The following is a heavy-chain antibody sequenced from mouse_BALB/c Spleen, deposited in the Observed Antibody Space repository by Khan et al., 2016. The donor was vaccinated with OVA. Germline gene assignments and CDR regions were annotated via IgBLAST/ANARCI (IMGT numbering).Heavy chain of an antibody. V-gene: IGHV14-1*02. CDR3: ARSGYFAWFAY. CDR2: IDPENGET. Sequence: VQLKQSGAELVRPGALVKLSCKASGFNIKDYYLHWVKQRPEQGLEWIGWIDPENGETVYDPKFQDKASITADTSSNTAYLQFSSLTSEDTAVYYCARSGYFAWFAYWGQGTGHCLC. J-gene: IGHJ3*01. CDR1: GFNIKDYY.